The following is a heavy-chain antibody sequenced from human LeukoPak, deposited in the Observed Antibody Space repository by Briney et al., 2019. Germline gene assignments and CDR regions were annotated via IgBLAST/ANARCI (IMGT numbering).Heavy chain of an antibody. CDR1: GGSIRSSYYY. CDR2: IYDSGST. V-gene: IGHV4-39*07. D-gene: IGHD4-23*01. Sequence: PSETLSLTCTVSGGSIRSSYYYWGWIRQPPGKGLEWIGSIYDSGSTYYNPSLKSRVTISVDSSKNQFSLKLSSVTAADTAVYYCARGYGGNSWYFDLWGRGTLVTVSS. J-gene: IGHJ2*01. CDR3: ARGYGGNSWYFDL.